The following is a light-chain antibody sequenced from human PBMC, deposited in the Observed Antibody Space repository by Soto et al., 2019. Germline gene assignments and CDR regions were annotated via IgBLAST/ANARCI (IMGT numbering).Light chain of an antibody. CDR3: SSYTSSSTLPV. CDR2: DVS. CDR1: SSDVGGYNY. V-gene: IGLV2-14*01. Sequence: QSALTQPASVSGSPGQSITISCTGTSSDVGGYNYVSWYQQHPGKAPKLMIYDVSNRPSGVSNRLSGSKSGNTASLTISGLQAEDEADYYCSSYTSSSTLPVFGGGTKLTVL. J-gene: IGLJ3*02.